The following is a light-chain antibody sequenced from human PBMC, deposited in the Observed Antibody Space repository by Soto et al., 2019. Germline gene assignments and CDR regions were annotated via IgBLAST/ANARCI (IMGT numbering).Light chain of an antibody. CDR2: KAS. CDR3: QQDNRYWT. J-gene: IGKJ1*01. V-gene: IGKV1-5*03. Sequence: DIQMTQSPSTLSASVGDRVTITCRASQSISSWLAWYQQKPGKAPKLLIYKASSLESGVPSRFSGSGSGTEFTLTISSLQPDDFATYYCQQDNRYWTFGQGNKVDIK. CDR1: QSISSW.